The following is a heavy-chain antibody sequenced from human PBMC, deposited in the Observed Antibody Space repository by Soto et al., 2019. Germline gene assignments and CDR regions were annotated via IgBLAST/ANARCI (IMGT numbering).Heavy chain of an antibody. J-gene: IGHJ6*02. D-gene: IGHD3-22*01. V-gene: IGHV4-39*01. Sequence: SETLSLTCTVSGGSISSSSYYWGWIRQPPGKGLEWIGSIYYSGSTYYNPSLKSRVTISVDTSKNQFSLKLSSVTAADTAVYYCARHLRDSGYYYYYYGMDVWGQGTTVTVSS. CDR1: GGSISSSSYY. CDR2: IYYSGST. CDR3: ARHLRDSGYYYYYYGMDV.